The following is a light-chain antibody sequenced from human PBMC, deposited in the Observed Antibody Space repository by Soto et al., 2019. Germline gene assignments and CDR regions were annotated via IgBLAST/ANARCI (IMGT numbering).Light chain of an antibody. V-gene: IGLV2-8*01. CDR2: EVT. Sequence: QSVLTQPPSASGSPGQSVTISCTGTSSDVGGYNYVSWYQQHPGRAPKLMIYEVTKRPSGVPDRFSGSKSGNTASLTVSGLQAEDEDDYYCSSYAAGNNFYFVFGGGTKLTVL. J-gene: IGLJ3*02. CDR1: SSDVGGYNY. CDR3: SSYAAGNNFYFV.